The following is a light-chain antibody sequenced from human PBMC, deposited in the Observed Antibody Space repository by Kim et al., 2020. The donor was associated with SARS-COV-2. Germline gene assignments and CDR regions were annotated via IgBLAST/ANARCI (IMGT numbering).Light chain of an antibody. V-gene: IGKV1-39*01. J-gene: IGKJ2*01. Sequence: SASVGDRVTITCLASQNIGRYLNWYQQKPGKAPKLLIYTAASLQSGVPSRFSGSRSGTDFTLTISSLQPEDFAAYYCQQGYNTPYTFGQGTKLEI. CDR1: QNIGRY. CDR2: TAA. CDR3: QQGYNTPYT.